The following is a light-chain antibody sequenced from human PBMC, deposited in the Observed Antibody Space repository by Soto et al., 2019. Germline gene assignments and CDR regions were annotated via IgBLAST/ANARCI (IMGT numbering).Light chain of an antibody. V-gene: IGKV1-5*01. CDR3: QQYNSYSPT. Sequence: DIQMTQSPSSLSASVGDTVTITCRPSQSVSTWLAWYQQKPGKAPKLLIYDASSLESGVPSRFSGSGSGTELTLTISSLQAEDSATYYCQQYNSYSPTFGQGTKV. J-gene: IGKJ1*01. CDR1: QSVSTW. CDR2: DAS.